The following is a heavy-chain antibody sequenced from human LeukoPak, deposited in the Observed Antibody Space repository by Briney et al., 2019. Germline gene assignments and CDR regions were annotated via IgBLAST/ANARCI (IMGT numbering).Heavy chain of an antibody. CDR1: GFTFSSYE. J-gene: IGHJ4*02. V-gene: IGHV3-48*03. D-gene: IGHD6-19*01. CDR2: ISSSGSTI. Sequence: PGGSLRLSCAASGFTFSSYEMNWVRQAPGKGLEWVSYISSSGSTIYYADSVKGRFTISRDNAKNSLYLQTNSLRAEDTAVYYCARPRIAVAGIIYWGQGTLVTVSS. CDR3: ARPRIAVAGIIY.